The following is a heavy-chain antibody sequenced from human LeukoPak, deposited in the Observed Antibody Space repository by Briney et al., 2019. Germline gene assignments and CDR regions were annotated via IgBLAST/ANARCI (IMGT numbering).Heavy chain of an antibody. J-gene: IGHJ5*02. Sequence: GASVKVSCKASGYTFTSHHMHWVRQAPGQGLEWMGWISAYNGNTNYAQKLQGRVTMTTDTSTSTAYMELRSLRSDDTAVYYCAFSGSSNWFDPWGQGTLVTVSS. D-gene: IGHD1-26*01. V-gene: IGHV1-18*04. CDR3: AFSGSSNWFDP. CDR1: GYTFTSHH. CDR2: ISAYNGNT.